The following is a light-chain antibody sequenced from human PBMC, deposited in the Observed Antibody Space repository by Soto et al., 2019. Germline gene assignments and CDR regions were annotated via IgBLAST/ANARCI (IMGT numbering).Light chain of an antibody. CDR2: TSS. CDR3: QQRYSTPWT. Sequence: DIPMAQSACSLSASLGDRVTITCWATQSVAKYVNWYNQTPGQAPNLLIYTSSNLQSGVPSRFPGSGFATAFTLPISSLQPEEGARDDGQQRYSTPWTFGLGTKV. V-gene: IGKV1-39*01. CDR1: QSVAKY. J-gene: IGKJ1*01.